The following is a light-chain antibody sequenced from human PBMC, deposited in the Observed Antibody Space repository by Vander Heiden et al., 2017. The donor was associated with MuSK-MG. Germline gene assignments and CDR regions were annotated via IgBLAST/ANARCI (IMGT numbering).Light chain of an antibody. Sequence: IVLPQSPDSLPVSLGERATINCRSSQNLLRVSDNKNHLAWFKQKAGQPPELLIYRASTRRSGVPDRVSGSGSGTDFTLTIANFQAEDVAVYYCHQYDSSLQTFGQGTKVEIK. V-gene: IGKV4-1*01. J-gene: IGKJ1*01. CDR3: HQYDSSLQT. CDR1: QNLLRVSDNKNH. CDR2: RAS.